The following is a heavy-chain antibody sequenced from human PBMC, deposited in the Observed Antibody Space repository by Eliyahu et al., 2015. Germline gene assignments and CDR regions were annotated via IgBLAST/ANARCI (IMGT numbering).Heavy chain of an antibody. CDR2: IYTSGST. CDR1: GGXISXYY. V-gene: IGHV4-4*07. CDR3: ARVGFGVLHDAFDI. D-gene: IGHD3-10*01. J-gene: IGHJ3*02. Sequence: QVQLQESGPGLVKPSETLSLTCXVXGGXISXYYWSWIRXXAGKGLEWXGRIYTSGSTNYNPSLKSRVTMSVDTSKNQFSLKLSSVTAADTAVYYCARVGFGVLHDAFDIWGQGTMVTVSS.